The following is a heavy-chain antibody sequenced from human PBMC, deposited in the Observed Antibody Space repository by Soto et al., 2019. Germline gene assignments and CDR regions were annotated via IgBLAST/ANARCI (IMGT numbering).Heavy chain of an antibody. Sequence: QVQLVQSGAEVKKPGSSVKVSCKASGGTFSSYAISWVRQAPGQGLEWMGGIIPIFGTANYAQKFQGRVTITADEPTSKAYMELSSLRSEDTALYYCARPRRYGSRDAFDIWGQGTMVTVSS. CDR1: GGTFSSYA. J-gene: IGHJ3*02. CDR3: ARPRRYGSRDAFDI. V-gene: IGHV1-69*01. D-gene: IGHD1-1*01. CDR2: IIPIFGTA.